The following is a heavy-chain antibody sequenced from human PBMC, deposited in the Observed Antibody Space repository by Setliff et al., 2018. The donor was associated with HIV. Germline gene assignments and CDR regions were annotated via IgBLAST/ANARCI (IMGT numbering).Heavy chain of an antibody. Sequence: PGGSLRLSCAASGFTFSSYSMNWVRQAPGKGLEWVSSISSSSSYIYYADSVKGRFTISRDNAKNSLYLQMNSLRAEDTAVYYCATQVNYDSSGYGYFQHWGQGTLVTVSS. V-gene: IGHV3-21*04. CDR2: ISSSSSYI. J-gene: IGHJ1*01. CDR1: GFTFSSYS. CDR3: ATQVNYDSSGYGYFQH. D-gene: IGHD3-22*01.